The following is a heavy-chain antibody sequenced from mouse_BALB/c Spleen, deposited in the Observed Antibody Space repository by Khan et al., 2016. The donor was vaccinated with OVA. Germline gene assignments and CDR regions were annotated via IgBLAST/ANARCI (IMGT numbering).Heavy chain of an antibody. J-gene: IGHJ4*01. CDR1: GFSLTNYG. Sequence: QLKESGPGLVAPSQSLSITCTISGFSLTNYGIHWVRQPPGKGLEWLIVIWSDGSTTYNSDLKSRLSISKDNSKSQVFLKMNSLQTDETAMYYCARQPYYHYYIMDYWGQGTSVTVSS. D-gene: IGHD2-10*01. V-gene: IGHV2-6-1*01. CDR3: ARQPYYHYYIMDY. CDR2: IWSDGST.